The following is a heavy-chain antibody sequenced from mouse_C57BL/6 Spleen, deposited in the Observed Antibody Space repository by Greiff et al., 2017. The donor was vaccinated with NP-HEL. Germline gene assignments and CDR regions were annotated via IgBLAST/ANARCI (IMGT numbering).Heavy chain of an antibody. V-gene: IGHV5-17*01. D-gene: IGHD1-1*01. CDR2: ISSGSSTI. Sequence: EVMLVESGGGLVKPGGSLKLSCAASGFTFSDYGMHWVRQAPEKGLEWVAYISSGSSTIYYADTVKGRFTISRDNAKNTLFLQMTSLRSEDTAMYYCARPPYYGSSIFDYWGQGTTLTVSS. CDR3: ARPPYYGSSIFDY. J-gene: IGHJ2*01. CDR1: GFTFSDYG.